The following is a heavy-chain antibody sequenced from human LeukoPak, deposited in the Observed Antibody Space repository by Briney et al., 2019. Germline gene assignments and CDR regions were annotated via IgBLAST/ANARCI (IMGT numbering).Heavy chain of an antibody. D-gene: IGHD6-13*01. CDR2: INHSGST. J-gene: IGHJ4*02. CDR1: GVSFSGYY. Sequence: SETLSLTCAVYGVSFSGYYWSWIRQPPGKGLEWIGEINHSGSTNYNPSLKSRVTISVDTSKNQFSLKLSSVTAADTAVYYCARAPIAAPIDYWGQGTLVTVSS. CDR3: ARAPIAAPIDY. V-gene: IGHV4-34*01.